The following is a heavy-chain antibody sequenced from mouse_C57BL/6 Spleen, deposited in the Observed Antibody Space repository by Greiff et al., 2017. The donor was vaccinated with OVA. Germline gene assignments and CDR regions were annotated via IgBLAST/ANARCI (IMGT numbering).Heavy chain of an antibody. CDR3: VRHDWGIKDAMDD. CDR1: GFSFNTYA. CDR2: IRSKSNNYAT. V-gene: IGHV10-1*01. J-gene: IGHJ4*01. D-gene: IGHD2-4*01. Sequence: EVQGVESGGGLVQPKGSLKLSCAASGFSFNTYAMNWVRQAPGKGLEWVARIRSKSNNYATYYADSVKDRFTISRDDAESMLNLQMNNVKTEDTAMYYGVRHDWGIKDAMDDWGQGTSVTVSS.